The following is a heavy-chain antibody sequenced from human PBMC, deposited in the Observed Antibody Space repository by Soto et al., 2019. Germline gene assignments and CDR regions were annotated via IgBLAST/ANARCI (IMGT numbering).Heavy chain of an antibody. CDR3: ARGHTLGMTTVDPYYYYYGMDV. CDR1: GFTFSSYA. D-gene: IGHD4-17*01. CDR2: ISFDGSNK. J-gene: IGHJ6*02. Sequence: GGSLRLSCAASGFTFSSYAMHWVRQAPGKGLEWLAVISFDGSNKYYADSVKGRFTISRDNSKNTLYLQMNSLRAEDTAVYYCARGHTLGMTTVDPYYYYYGMDVWGQGTTVTVSS. V-gene: IGHV3-30*04.